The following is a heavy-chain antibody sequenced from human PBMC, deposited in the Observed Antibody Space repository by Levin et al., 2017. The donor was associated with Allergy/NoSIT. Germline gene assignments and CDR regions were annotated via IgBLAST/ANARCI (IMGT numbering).Heavy chain of an antibody. D-gene: IGHD2-2*01. J-gene: IGHJ4*02. CDR2: FYYSGSI. Sequence: KPSETLSLTCTVSGGSISSTNYYWGWIRQPPGKGLEWIGSFYYSGSIFYNPSLKSRVTISVDTSKNQLSLKVSSVTAADTAVYYCARHCRRLSTICSETYFDYWGQGTLVTVSS. CDR1: GGSISSTNYY. CDR3: ARHCRRLSTICSETYFDY. V-gene: IGHV4-39*01.